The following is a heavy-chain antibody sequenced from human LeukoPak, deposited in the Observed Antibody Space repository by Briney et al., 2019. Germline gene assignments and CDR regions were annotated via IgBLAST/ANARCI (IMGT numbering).Heavy chain of an antibody. D-gene: IGHD6-19*01. Sequence: SETLSLTCAVYGGSFSGYYWRWIRQPPGKGLEWIGEINHSGSTNDNPSLRSRVTVSVHTSNNQLSLQLSSVTAADTAVYYCARQWLVSPLFDYWGQGTLVTVSS. CDR1: GGSFSGYY. V-gene: IGHV4-34*01. CDR3: ARQWLVSPLFDY. J-gene: IGHJ4*02. CDR2: INHSGST.